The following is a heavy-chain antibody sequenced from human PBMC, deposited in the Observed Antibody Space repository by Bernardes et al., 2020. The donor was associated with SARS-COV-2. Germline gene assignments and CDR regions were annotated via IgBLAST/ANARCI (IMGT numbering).Heavy chain of an antibody. CDR2: LNSAGTA. CDR1: GFTFSNYA. Sequence: GGSLRLSCAASGFTFSNYAMSWFRQTPGKGLEWISALNSAGTAYYADSVRGRFTAARDNSKNTLYLQMSSLRSEDTAVYYCARVVSGPHVGADAFAVWGRGTTVTVSS. J-gene: IGHJ3*01. CDR3: ARVVSGPHVGADAFAV. D-gene: IGHD2-21*02. V-gene: IGHV3-23*01.